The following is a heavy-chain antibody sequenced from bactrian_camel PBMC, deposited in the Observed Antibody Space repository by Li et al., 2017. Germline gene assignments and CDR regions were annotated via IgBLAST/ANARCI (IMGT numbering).Heavy chain of an antibody. Sequence: HVQLVESGGGLVQPGGSLRLSCVFSGWAYMTYCMAWFRQAPGKEREGVATIERDGKTTYADSVRGRFTISRDNVPNTLLHLQMTGLKPEDTGMYYCAADWAPTDWTTCMGWNPGSGYWGPGTQVTVS. J-gene: IGHJ4*01. CDR2: IERDGKT. V-gene: IGHV3S53*01. CDR3: AADWAPTDWTTCMGWNPGSGY. CDR1: GWAYMTYC. D-gene: IGHD5*01.